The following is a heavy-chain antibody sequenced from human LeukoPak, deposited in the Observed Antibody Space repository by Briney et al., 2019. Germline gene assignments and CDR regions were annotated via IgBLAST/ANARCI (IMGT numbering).Heavy chain of an antibody. D-gene: IGHD3-10*01. CDR2: ISSDGSDK. J-gene: IGHJ5*02. Sequence: GGSLRLSCAASGFTFRNYGMNWVRQAPGKGLEWVAIISSDGSDKFYVDSVKGRFTISRDNSKNTVFLQMNSLRTEDTAVYYRAKDRRATAFGRFDPWGQGTRVTVSS. CDR3: AKDRRATAFGRFDP. V-gene: IGHV3-30*18. CDR1: GFTFRNYG.